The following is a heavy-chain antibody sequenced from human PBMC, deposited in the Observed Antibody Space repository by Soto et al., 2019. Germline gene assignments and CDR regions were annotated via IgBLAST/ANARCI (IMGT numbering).Heavy chain of an antibody. CDR2: ISGSGGST. CDR1: GFTFSSYA. Sequence: PGGSLRLSCAASGFTFSSYAMSWVRQAPGKGLEWVSAISGSGGSTYYADSVKGRFTISRDNSKNTLYLQMNSLRAEDTAVYYCAKDIGYCSSTSCFIDYWGQGTLVTVSS. CDR3: AKDIGYCSSTSCFIDY. V-gene: IGHV3-23*01. D-gene: IGHD2-2*01. J-gene: IGHJ4*02.